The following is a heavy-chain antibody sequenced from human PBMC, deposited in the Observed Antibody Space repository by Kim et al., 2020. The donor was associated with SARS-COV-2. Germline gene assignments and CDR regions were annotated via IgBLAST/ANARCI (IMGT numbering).Heavy chain of an antibody. CDR2: ISSSGSTI. D-gene: IGHD3-10*01. V-gene: IGHV3-48*03. Sequence: GGSLRLSCAASGFTFSSYEMNWVRQAPGKGLEWVSYISSSGSTIYYADSVKGRFTISRDNAKNSLYLQMNSLRAEDTAVYYCARGEKIWFGELLYPHFCTYWGQGTLVTVSS. J-gene: IGHJ4*02. CDR1: GFTFSSYE. CDR3: ARGEKIWFGELLYPHFCTY.